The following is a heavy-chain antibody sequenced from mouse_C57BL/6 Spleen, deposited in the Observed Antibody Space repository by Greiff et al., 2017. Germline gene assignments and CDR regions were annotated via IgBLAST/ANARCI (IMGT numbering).Heavy chain of an antibody. Sequence: EVKLVESGPGLVKPSQSLSLTCSVTGYSITSGYYWNWIRQFPGNKLEWMGYISYDGSNNYNPSLKNRISITRDTSKNQFFLKLNSVTTEDTATYYCARDQDGYYDYYAMDYWGQGTSVTVSS. D-gene: IGHD2-3*01. CDR3: ARDQDGYYDYYAMDY. V-gene: IGHV3-6*01. CDR2: ISYDGSN. CDR1: GYSITSGYY. J-gene: IGHJ4*01.